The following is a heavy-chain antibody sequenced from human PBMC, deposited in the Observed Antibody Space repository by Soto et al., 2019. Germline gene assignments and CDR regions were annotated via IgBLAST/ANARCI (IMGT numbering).Heavy chain of an antibody. CDR3: ARRLDFWSGYYDFDY. CDR2: IYPGDSDT. V-gene: IGHV5-51*01. CDR1: GYSFTSYW. Sequence: GESLKISCKGSGYSFTSYWIGWVRQMPGKGLEWMGIIYPGDSDTRYSPSFQGQVTISADKSISTAYLQWSSLKASDTAMYYCARRLDFWSGYYDFDYWGQGTLVTVSS. D-gene: IGHD3-3*01. J-gene: IGHJ4*02.